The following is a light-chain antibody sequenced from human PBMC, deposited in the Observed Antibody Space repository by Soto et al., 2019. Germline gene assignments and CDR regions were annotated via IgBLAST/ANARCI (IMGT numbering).Light chain of an antibody. CDR2: HAA. CDR1: QSVNRN. V-gene: IGKV3-15*01. Sequence: EIVMTQSPATLSVSPGERATRSCRASQSVNRNLAWYQQKPGQTPRLLIYHAASRATGIPARFSGSGSGTDFTLTISSPQSEDFAVYYCQQYNHWHLTFSGWTNVAIK. J-gene: IGKJ4*01. CDR3: QQYNHWHLT.